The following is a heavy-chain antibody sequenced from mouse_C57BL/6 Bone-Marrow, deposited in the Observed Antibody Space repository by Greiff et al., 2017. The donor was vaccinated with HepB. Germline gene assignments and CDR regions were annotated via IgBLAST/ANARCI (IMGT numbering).Heavy chain of an antibody. J-gene: IGHJ3*01. CDR2: ISNGGGST. Sequence: EVQRVESGGGLVQPGGSLKLSCAASGFTFSDYYMYWVRQTPERRLEWVAYISNGGGSTYYPDTVKGRFTISRDHAENTPYLQMSRLKSEDTAMYDCARLPYYYGSTAWFAYWGQGTLVTVSA. D-gene: IGHD1-1*01. CDR1: GFTFSDYY. V-gene: IGHV5-12*01. CDR3: ARLPYYYGSTAWFAY.